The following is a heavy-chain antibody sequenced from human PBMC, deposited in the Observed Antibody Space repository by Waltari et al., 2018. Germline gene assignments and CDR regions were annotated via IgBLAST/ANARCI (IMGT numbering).Heavy chain of an antibody. J-gene: IGHJ4*02. CDR1: GFTFDDYT. D-gene: IGHD3-3*01. V-gene: IGHV3-43*01. CDR3: AKELTIFGVLISPFDY. CDR2: ISWDGGST. Sequence: EVQLVESGGVVVQPGGSLRLSCAASGFTFDDYTMHWIRQAPGKGLEWVSLISWDGGSTYYADSVKGRFTISRDNSKNSLYLQMNSLRTEDTALYYCAKELTIFGVLISPFDYWGQGTLVTVSS.